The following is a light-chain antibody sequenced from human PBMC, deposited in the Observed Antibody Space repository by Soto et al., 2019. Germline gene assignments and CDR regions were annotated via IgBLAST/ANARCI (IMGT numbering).Light chain of an antibody. CDR1: QSISSW. Sequence: DIQMTQSPSTLSGSVGDRVTITCRASQSISSWLAWYQQKPGKAPKLLIYDASSLESGVPSRFSGSASGTDFTLTISGLESDDFATYYCQQYHRYSTFGQGTKVDIK. J-gene: IGKJ1*01. CDR3: QQYHRYST. V-gene: IGKV1-5*01. CDR2: DAS.